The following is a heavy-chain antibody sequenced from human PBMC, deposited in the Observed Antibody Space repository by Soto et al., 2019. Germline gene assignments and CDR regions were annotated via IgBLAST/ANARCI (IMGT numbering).Heavy chain of an antibody. CDR2: ISTYNGNT. Sequence: QVQLVQSGGEVKKPGASVKVSCKASGYTFTSYGITWVRQAPGQGLEYLGWISTYNGNTDFAQKVQNRVTLTTDTSTSTAYMELRSLRPDDTAVYYRARAKVLITPNWFDPWGQGTLVTVSS. CDR1: GYTFTSYG. J-gene: IGHJ5*02. D-gene: IGHD3-16*01. V-gene: IGHV1-18*01. CDR3: ARAKVLITPNWFDP.